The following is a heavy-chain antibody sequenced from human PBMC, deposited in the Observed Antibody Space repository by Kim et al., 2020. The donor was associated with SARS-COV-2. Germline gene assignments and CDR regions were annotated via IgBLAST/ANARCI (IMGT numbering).Heavy chain of an antibody. CDR2: ISYDGSNK. CDR3: AKVGDGWVLDV. Sequence: GGSLRLSCAASGFTFSSYGMHWVRQAPGKGLEWVAVISYDGSNKYYADSVKGRFTISRDNSKNTLYLQMNSLRAEDTAVYYCAKVGDGWVLDVWGQGTTVTVSS. J-gene: IGHJ6*02. V-gene: IGHV3-30*18. CDR1: GFTFSSYG. D-gene: IGHD3-16*01.